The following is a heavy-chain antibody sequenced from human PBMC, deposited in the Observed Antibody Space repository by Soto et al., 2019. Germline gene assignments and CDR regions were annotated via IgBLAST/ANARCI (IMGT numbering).Heavy chain of an antibody. V-gene: IGHV3-23*03. CDR3: VIYVNWFDP. J-gene: IGHJ5*02. Sequence: GGSLRLSCAASGFSFVNYAMNWVRQAPGKGLEWVSVTYTDGNTYYADSVKGRFTISRDNSKNTQYLQMNSLRAEDTAVYYCVIYVNWFDPWGQGTLVTVSS. CDR1: GFSFVNYA. D-gene: IGHD3-10*02. CDR2: TYTDGNT.